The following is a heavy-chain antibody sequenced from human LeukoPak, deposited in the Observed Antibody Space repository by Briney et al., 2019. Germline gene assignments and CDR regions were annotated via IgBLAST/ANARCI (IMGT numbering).Heavy chain of an antibody. D-gene: IGHD3-16*01. CDR1: GFTFDDYA. CDR2: ISWISGSI. Sequence: GRSLRLSCAASGFTFDDYAMHWVRQAPGKCREGVSGISWISGSIGYADSVKGRFTISRDNAKNSLYLQMNSLRAEDTALYYCAKDMGGPQPYYYYYGMDVWGQGTTVTVSS. CDR3: AKDMGGPQPYYYYYGMDV. V-gene: IGHV3-9*01. J-gene: IGHJ6*02.